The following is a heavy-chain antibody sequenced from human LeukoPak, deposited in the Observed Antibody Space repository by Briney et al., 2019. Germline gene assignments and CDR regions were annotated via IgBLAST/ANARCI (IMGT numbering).Heavy chain of an antibody. J-gene: IGHJ6*02. CDR3: SRVGQRGDDLGQNYYYCMDV. Sequence: ASVKVSCKASGYTFTSYCISWVRQAPGQGLEWMGIVNPSDGNTSYAQKFQGRVTMTRDTSTSTVYMELSSLRSEDTAVYYCSRVGQRGDDLGQNYYYCMDVWGQGTTVTVSS. V-gene: IGHV1-46*01. D-gene: IGHD2-21*02. CDR1: GYTFTSYC. CDR2: VNPSDGNT.